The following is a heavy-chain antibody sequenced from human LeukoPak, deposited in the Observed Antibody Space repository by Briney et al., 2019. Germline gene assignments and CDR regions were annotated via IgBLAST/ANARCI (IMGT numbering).Heavy chain of an antibody. V-gene: IGHV3-21*01. Sequence: PGGSLRLSCAASGFTFSSYSMNWVRQAPGKGLEWVSSISSSSTYTYYADSVKGRFTISRDNAKNSLYLQMNSLRAEDTAVYYCARESIIGTTVSYYFDYWGQGTLVTVSS. CDR1: GFTFSSYS. J-gene: IGHJ4*02. D-gene: IGHD1-20*01. CDR3: ARESIIGTTVSYYFDY. CDR2: ISSSSTYT.